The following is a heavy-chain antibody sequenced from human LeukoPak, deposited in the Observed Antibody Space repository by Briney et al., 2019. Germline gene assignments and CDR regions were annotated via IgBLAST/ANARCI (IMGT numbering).Heavy chain of an antibody. CDR2: INPSGGST. J-gene: IGHJ4*02. D-gene: IGHD1-26*01. Sequence: ASVKVSCKASGYTFTSYYMHWVRQAPGQGLEWMGIINPSGGSTSYAQKFQGRVTITADKSTSTAYMELSSLRSEDTAVYYCARGAAGSGARIVYYFDYWGQGTLVTVSS. V-gene: IGHV1-46*01. CDR1: GYTFTSYY. CDR3: ARGAAGSGARIVYYFDY.